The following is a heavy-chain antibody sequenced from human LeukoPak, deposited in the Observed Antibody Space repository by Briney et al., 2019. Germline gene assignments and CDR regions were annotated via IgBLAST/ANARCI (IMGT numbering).Heavy chain of an antibody. CDR1: GFTFSSYW. V-gene: IGHV3-20*04. CDR2: INWNGGST. D-gene: IGHD2-21*02. CDR3: ARGQACGGDCYETFDY. J-gene: IGHJ4*02. Sequence: GGSLRLSCAASGFTFSSYWMPWVRQAPGKGLVWVSGINWNGGSTGYADSVKGRFTISDDNAKNSLYLQMNSRRAEDTALYYCARGQACGGDCYETFDYWGQGTLVTVSS.